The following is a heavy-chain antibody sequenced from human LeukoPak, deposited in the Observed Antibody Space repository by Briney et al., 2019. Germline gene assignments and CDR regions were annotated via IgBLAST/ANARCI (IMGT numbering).Heavy chain of an antibody. Sequence: SETLSLTCGVSGGFIDITNYWCWVRQAPGMGLEWVGEIAHDGTTNYNPSLRSRVAMSFDRANNQFSLSLTSVTAADTAVYYCTREDRPYCPFAYWGQGVLVTVSS. CDR1: GGFIDITNY. CDR2: IAHDGTT. D-gene: IGHD1-26*01. V-gene: IGHV4-4*02. CDR3: TREDRPYCPFAY. J-gene: IGHJ4*02.